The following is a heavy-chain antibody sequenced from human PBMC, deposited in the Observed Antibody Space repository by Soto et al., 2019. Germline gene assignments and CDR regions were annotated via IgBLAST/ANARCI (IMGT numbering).Heavy chain of an antibody. CDR2: IYYSGST. CDR1: GGSISSYY. J-gene: IGHJ5*02. D-gene: IGHD2-15*01. V-gene: IGHV4-59*01. CDR3: ARVVVVAAYNWFDP. Sequence: SETLSLTCTVSGGSISSYYWSWIRQPPGKGLEWIGYIYYSGSTNYNPSLKSRVTISVDTSKNQFSLKLSSVTAADTAVYYCARVVVVAAYNWFDPWGQGTLVTVSS.